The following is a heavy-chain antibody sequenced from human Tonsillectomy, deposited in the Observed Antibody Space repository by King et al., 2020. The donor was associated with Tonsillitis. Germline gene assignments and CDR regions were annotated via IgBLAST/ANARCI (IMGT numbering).Heavy chain of an antibody. CDR3: ARRGPIAVIIYDGFDI. Sequence: QLQESGPGLVKPSETLSLTCSVSGGSVGSSSHYWGWIRQAPGKGLEWIGNINYRGSTFYNPSLKSRVTISADTSKNQFSLKLRSVTAADTAVYYCARRGPIAVIIYDGFDIWGQGTMVTVSS. CDR1: GGSVGSSSHY. V-gene: IGHV4-39*01. CDR2: INYRGST. D-gene: IGHD6-19*01. J-gene: IGHJ3*02.